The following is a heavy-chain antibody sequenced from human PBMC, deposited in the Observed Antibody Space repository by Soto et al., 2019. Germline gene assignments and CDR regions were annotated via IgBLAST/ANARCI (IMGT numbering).Heavy chain of an antibody. CDR2: IYYTGST. J-gene: IGHJ4*02. CDR1: GSYISPFY. Sequence: SETLSLTCTVSGSYISPFYWSWIRQPTGKGLQWIGYIYYTGSTKYNPSLKSRVTLSLGTSRNQLSLKLSSVTAADTAVYYCTRVGGYYGDYPNFDYWGPGTLVTVSS. CDR3: TRVGGYYGDYPNFDY. V-gene: IGHV4-59*01. D-gene: IGHD4-17*01.